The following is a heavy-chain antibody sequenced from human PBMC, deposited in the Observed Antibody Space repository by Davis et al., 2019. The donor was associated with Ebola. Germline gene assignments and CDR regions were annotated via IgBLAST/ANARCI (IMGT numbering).Heavy chain of an antibody. Sequence: GGSLRLSCAASGFTFSSYWMSWVRQAPGKGLEWVANIKQDGSNKYYADSVKGRFTISRDNSKNTLYLQMNSLRAEDTAVYYCARDSVREHYYYYGMDVWGQGTTVTVSS. D-gene: IGHD3-10*01. CDR3: ARDSVREHYYYYGMDV. J-gene: IGHJ6*02. CDR1: GFTFSSYW. V-gene: IGHV3-7*01. CDR2: IKQDGSNK.